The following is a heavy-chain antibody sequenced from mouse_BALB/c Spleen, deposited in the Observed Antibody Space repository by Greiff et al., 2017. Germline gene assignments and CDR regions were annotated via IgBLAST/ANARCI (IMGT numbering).Heavy chain of an antibody. CDR1: GYSITSDYA. Sequence: EVKVEESGPGLVKPSQSLSLTCTVTGYSITSDYAWNWIRQFPGNKLEWMGYISYSGSTSYNPSLKSRISITRDTSKNQFFLQLNSVTTEDTATYGCARGVDPWGAGTTVTVSS. V-gene: IGHV3-2*02. CDR2: ISYSGST. J-gene: IGHJ1*01. CDR3: ARGVDP.